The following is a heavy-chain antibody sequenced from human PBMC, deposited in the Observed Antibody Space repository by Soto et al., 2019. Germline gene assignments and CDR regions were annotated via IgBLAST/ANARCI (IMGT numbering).Heavy chain of an antibody. D-gene: IGHD4-17*01. CDR2: INSAGSST. Sequence: EVQLVESGGGLVQPGGSLRLSCAASGLTFSSYWMHWVRQAPGKGLVWVSRINSAGSSTSYADSVKGRFTISRDNAKNTLYLQMNSLRAEDTTVYYCALSHTVTTDYWGQGTLVTVSS. CDR1: GLTFSSYW. V-gene: IGHV3-74*01. J-gene: IGHJ4*02. CDR3: ALSHTVTTDY.